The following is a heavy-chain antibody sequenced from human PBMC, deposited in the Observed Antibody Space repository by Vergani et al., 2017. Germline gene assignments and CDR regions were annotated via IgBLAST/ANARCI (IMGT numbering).Heavy chain of an antibody. Sequence: QVQLQESGPGLVKPSETLSLTCAVSGFSIDNGYYWDWIRQPPGMGLEWIGSIYRTGRTHFNPSLKSRVTISVDTSNNHFSLRLNSLTAADTAVYYCARRSGIVYDIFSGTQYFFDFWGQGTLVTVSS. CDR1: GFSIDNGYY. CDR3: ARRSGIVYDIFSGTQYFFDF. V-gene: IGHV4-38-2*01. J-gene: IGHJ4*02. CDR2: IYRTGRT. D-gene: IGHD3-9*01.